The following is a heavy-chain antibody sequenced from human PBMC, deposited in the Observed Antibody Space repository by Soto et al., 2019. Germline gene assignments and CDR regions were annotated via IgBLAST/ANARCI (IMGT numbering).Heavy chain of an antibody. CDR2: ITGTGGNT. Sequence: EVQLLDSGGGLVQPGGSLRLSCAASGFPLSTYGMTWVRQAPGKGLEWVSAITGTGGNTYYVDSVKGRFTSSRDNSKNMLYLQVNSLRVEHTAVYYCARIRGYWYGLDVWGQGTTVTVSS. CDR3: ARIRGYWYGLDV. V-gene: IGHV3-23*01. J-gene: IGHJ6*02. CDR1: GFPLSTYG.